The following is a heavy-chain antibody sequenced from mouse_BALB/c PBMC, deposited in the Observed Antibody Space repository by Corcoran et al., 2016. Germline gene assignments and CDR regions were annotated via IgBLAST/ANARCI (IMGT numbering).Heavy chain of an antibody. Sequence: QVQLQQSGAELMKPGASVKLSCKATGYTFSSYWIKWIKQRPGHGLEWIGEILPGSGSTNCNEKFKGKATFTAVTSSNTAYMQLSSLTSEDSAVYYCARNWDGFSGVWGAGTTVTVSP. J-gene: IGHJ1*01. CDR2: ILPGSGST. V-gene: IGHV1-9*01. CDR3: ARNWDGFSGV. CDR1: GYTFSSYW. D-gene: IGHD4-1*01.